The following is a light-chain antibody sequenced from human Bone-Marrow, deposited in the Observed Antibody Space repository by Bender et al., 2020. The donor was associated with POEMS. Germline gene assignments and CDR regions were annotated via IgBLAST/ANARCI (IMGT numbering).Light chain of an antibody. J-gene: IGLJ1*01. CDR2: EVN. CDR1: GNDIGAYDF. V-gene: IGLV2-8*01. CDR3: SSYSTTSILN. Sequence: QSALTQPPSASGSPGQSVTISCTGTGNDIGAYDFVSWYQQHPGKAPKLIVFEVNKRPSGVPDRFSGSKSGDTASLTVSGLQAEDEADYYCSSYSTTSILNFGTGTKVTVL.